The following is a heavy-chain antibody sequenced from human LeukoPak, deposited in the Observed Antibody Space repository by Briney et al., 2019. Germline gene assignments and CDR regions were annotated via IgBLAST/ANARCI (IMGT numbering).Heavy chain of an antibody. V-gene: IGHV3-23*01. CDR2: ISGSGGST. Sequence: PGGSLRLSCAASGFTFSDEGMHWVRQAPGKGLEWVSAISGSGGSTYYADSVKGRFTISRDNSKNTLYLQMNSLRAEDTAVYYCAPPKVRGVICYWGQGTLVTVSS. CDR1: GFTFSDEG. CDR3: APPKVRGVICY. J-gene: IGHJ4*02. D-gene: IGHD3-10*01.